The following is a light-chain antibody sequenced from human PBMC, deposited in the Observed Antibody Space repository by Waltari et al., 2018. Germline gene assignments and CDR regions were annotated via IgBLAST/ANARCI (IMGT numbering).Light chain of an antibody. J-gene: IGKJ1*01. CDR2: AVS. Sequence: EIQMTQSPSSVSASVGDRVTTTCRATQDINSALAWYQQKPGQAPNLLIYAVSSLQSGVPSRFSGSGSGTHFTLTISSLQPEDVATYYCQQGNTFPPTFGLGTRVQI. V-gene: IGKV1-12*01. CDR1: QDINSA. CDR3: QQGNTFPPT.